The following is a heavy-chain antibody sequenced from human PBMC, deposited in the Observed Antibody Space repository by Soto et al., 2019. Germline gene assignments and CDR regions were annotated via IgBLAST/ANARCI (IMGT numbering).Heavy chain of an antibody. CDR2: ISAYNGNT. CDR3: ARDGRQFVPNSDNFEV. J-gene: IGHJ3*01. D-gene: IGHD6-6*01. CDR1: GYTFRNYG. V-gene: IGHV1-18*01. Sequence: QVQLVQSGAELKKPGASVKVSCKASGYTFRNYGINWVRQAPGQGLEWMGWISAYNGNTKYAQKFQGRVTMATDTPTSTAYMELRSLKSDDTAVYYCARDGRQFVPNSDNFEVWGQGTKVTGSA.